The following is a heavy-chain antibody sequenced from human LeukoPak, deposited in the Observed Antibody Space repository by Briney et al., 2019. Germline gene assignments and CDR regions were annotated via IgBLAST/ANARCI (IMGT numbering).Heavy chain of an antibody. V-gene: IGHV3-23*01. CDR3: AKGTDWAVYRSPHPYYFDY. D-gene: IGHD6-13*01. CDR2: ISGSSGST. J-gene: IGHJ4*02. CDR1: GFTFSSYA. Sequence: GGSLRLSCAASGFTFSSYAMIWVRQAPGKGLEWVSAISGSSGSTYYVYSGKVPFTIFTDNSKNTLYLQINSLRAEDTAVYYCAKGTDWAVYRSPHPYYFDYWGQGTLVTVSS.